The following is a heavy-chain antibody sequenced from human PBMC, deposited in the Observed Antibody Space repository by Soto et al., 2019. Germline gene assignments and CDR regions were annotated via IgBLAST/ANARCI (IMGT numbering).Heavy chain of an antibody. D-gene: IGHD5-18*01. CDR3: AHKLDTVDWFGP. Sequence: SCPTLVNPTQTLTLTCTFSGFSLRNSGVGVGWIRQPPGKALEWVSLIYWNDDKRYTPSLKSRLTITKDTSKNQVVLTMTNVDSVDTATYYCAHKLDTVDWFGPWGQGTLVTVSS. CDR2: IYWNDDK. V-gene: IGHV2-5*01. J-gene: IGHJ5*02. CDR1: GFSLRNSGVG.